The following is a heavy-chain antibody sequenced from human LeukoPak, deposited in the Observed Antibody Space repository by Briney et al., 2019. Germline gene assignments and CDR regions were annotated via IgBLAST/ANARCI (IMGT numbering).Heavy chain of an antibody. V-gene: IGHV1-2*02. CDR1: GYTFTSYG. J-gene: IGHJ4*02. D-gene: IGHD1-7*01. CDR3: VRDGLNWNYDY. CDR2: INPNNGDT. Sequence: ASVKVSCKASGYTFTSYGISWVRQAPGQGLEWMGWINPNNGDTNYAQKFQGRVAMTRDTSISTAYMELSRLRSDDTAVYFCVRDGLNWNYDYWGQGTLVAVSS.